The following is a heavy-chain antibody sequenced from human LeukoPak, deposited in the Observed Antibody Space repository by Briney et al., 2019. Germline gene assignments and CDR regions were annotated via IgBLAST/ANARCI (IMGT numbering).Heavy chain of an antibody. CDR1: GFTFSNYA. CDR2: ISYDGSKK. J-gene: IGHJ5*01. CDR3: ARGRGASYSSSWYDF. D-gene: IGHD6-13*01. V-gene: IGHV3-30*04. Sequence: PGRSLRLSCAASGFTFSNYAMHWVRQAPGKGLEWVAVISYDGSKKHYADSVKGRFTISRDNSKNTLYLQMNSLNTEDTAVYCCARGRGASYSSSWYDFWGQGTLVTVSS.